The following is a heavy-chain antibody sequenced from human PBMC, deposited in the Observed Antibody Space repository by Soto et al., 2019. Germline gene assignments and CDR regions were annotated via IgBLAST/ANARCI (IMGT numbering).Heavy chain of an antibody. V-gene: IGHV3-7*01. Sequence: EVQLVESGGGLVQPGGSLRLSCAASGFTFSSYWMSWVRQAPGKGLEWVANIKQDGSEKYYVDSVKGRFTISRDNAKNSLYLQMNSLRAEHTAVYYCARGTPMTTVTTQSFQHWGQGTLVTVSS. CDR3: ARGTPMTTVTTQSFQH. CDR2: IKQDGSEK. D-gene: IGHD4-17*01. J-gene: IGHJ1*01. CDR1: GFTFSSYW.